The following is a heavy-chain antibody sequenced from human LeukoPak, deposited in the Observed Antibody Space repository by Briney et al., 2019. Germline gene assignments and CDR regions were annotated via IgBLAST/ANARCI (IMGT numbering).Heavy chain of an antibody. CDR1: GFTFSNYW. J-gene: IGHJ3*02. V-gene: IGHV3-7*01. CDR3: ARDPENLFTMIVHDVFNI. D-gene: IGHD3-22*01. CDR2: IKQDGSEK. Sequence: GGSLRLSCAVPGFTFSNYWMSWVRQAPGKGLEWVANIKQDGSEKYYVDSVKGRFTISRDNAKNSLYLQMNSLRAEDTAVYYCARDPENLFTMIVHDVFNIWGQGTMVTVSS.